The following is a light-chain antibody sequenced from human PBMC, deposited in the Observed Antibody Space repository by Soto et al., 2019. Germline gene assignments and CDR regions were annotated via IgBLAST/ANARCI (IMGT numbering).Light chain of an antibody. CDR2: EVS. Sequence: QSALTQPPSASGSPGQSVTISCTGTSSDVGGYNYVSWYQQHPGKAPKLMISEVSKRPSGVPDRFSGSKSGNTASLTVSGLQAEDEADYYCSSYAVSNNLYVFGTGTKLTVL. J-gene: IGLJ1*01. CDR1: SSDVGGYNY. V-gene: IGLV2-8*01. CDR3: SSYAVSNNLYV.